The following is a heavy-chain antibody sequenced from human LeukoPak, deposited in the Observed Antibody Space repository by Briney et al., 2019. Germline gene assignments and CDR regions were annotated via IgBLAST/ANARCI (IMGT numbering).Heavy chain of an antibody. D-gene: IGHD5-18*01. J-gene: IGHJ4*02. CDR2: IYYSGST. Sequence: PSETLSLTCTVSGGPISSYYWSWIRQPPGKGLEWIGYIYYSGSTNYNPSLKSRVTISVDTSKNQFSLKLSSVTAADTAVYYCARVRSGELWLRAGTNYFDYWGQGTLVTVSS. CDR3: ARVRSGELWLRAGTNYFDY. CDR1: GGPISSYY. V-gene: IGHV4-59*01.